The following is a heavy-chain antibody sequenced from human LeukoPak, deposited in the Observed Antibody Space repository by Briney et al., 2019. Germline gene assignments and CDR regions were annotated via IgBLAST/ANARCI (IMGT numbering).Heavy chain of an antibody. CDR2: ISSSGSTI. CDR3: ARDSHYYDSSGYYPFRY. D-gene: IGHD3-22*01. CDR1: GFTFSSYE. J-gene: IGHJ4*02. Sequence: GGSLRLSCAASGFTFSSYEMNWVRQAPGKGLEWVSYISSSGSTIYYADSVKGRFTISRDNARNTLFLQMNSLRAEDTAVYYCARDSHYYDSSGYYPFRYWGQGTLVTVSS. V-gene: IGHV3-48*03.